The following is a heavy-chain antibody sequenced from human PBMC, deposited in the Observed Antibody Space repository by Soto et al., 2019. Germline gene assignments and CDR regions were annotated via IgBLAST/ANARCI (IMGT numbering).Heavy chain of an antibody. D-gene: IGHD3-9*01. Sequence: PGGSLRLSCAASGFTFSSYAMSWVRQAPGKGLEWVSAISGSGGSTYYADSVKGRFTISRDNSKNTLYLQMNSLRAEDTAVYYCAKDPSDVLRYFDWLSHWGQGTLVTVSS. V-gene: IGHV3-23*01. CDR3: AKDPSDVLRYFDWLSH. CDR1: GFTFSSYA. J-gene: IGHJ5*02. CDR2: ISGSGGST.